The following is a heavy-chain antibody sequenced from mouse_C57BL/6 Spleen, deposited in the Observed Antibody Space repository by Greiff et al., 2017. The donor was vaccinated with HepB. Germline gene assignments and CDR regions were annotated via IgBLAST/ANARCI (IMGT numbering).Heavy chain of an antibody. D-gene: IGHD1-1*01. CDR2: IYPGNSDT. V-gene: IGHV1-5*01. CDR1: GYTFTSYW. Sequence: EVQLQQSGTVLARPGASVKMSCKTSGYTFTSYWMHWVKQRPGQGLEWIGAIYPGNSDTSYNQKFKGKAKLTAVTSASTAYMKLSSLTNEDSAVYYCTSRPSQVMTTVVADDFDYWGQGTTLTVSS. CDR3: TSRPSQVMTTVVADDFDY. J-gene: IGHJ2*01.